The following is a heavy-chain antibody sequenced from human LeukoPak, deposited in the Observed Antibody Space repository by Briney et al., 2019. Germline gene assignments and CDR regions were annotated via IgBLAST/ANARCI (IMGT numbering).Heavy chain of an antibody. CDR1: GFTFSSYG. D-gene: IGHD1-26*01. CDR2: ISYDGSNK. V-gene: IGHV3-30*03. CDR3: ATTLDRIVGATHFDY. Sequence: RGSLRLSCAASGFTFSSYGMHWVRQAPGKGLEWVAVISYDGSNKYYADSVRGRFTISRDNSKNTLYLQMNSLRAEDTAVYYCATTLDRIVGATHFDYWGQGTLVTVSS. J-gene: IGHJ4*02.